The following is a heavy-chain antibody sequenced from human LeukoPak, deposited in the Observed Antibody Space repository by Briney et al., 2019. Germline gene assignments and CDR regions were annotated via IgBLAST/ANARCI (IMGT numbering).Heavy chain of an antibody. CDR1: GFTFSSYA. V-gene: IGHV3-23*01. CDR3: AKGGSVTAPDDAFDI. Sequence: PGGSLRLSCAASGFTFSSYAMHWVRQAPGKGLEWVSVISGSGGSPYYADSVKGRFTISRDNSKNTLYLQMNSLRAEDMGVYYCAKGGSVTAPDDAFDIWGQGTMVTVSS. J-gene: IGHJ3*02. CDR2: ISGSGGSP. D-gene: IGHD5/OR15-5a*01.